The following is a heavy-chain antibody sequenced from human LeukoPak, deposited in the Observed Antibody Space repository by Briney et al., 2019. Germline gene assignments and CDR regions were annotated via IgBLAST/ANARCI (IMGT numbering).Heavy chain of an antibody. CDR1: GFTFSSYA. D-gene: IGHD2-2*01. CDR3: AREYCSSTSCYLFYYYYYGMDV. V-gene: IGHV3-30*04. J-gene: IGHJ6*04. CDR2: ISYDGSNK. Sequence: PGGSLRLSCAASGFTFSSYAMHWVRQAPGKGLEWVAVISYDGSNKYYADSVKGRFTISRDNSKNTLYLQMNSLRAEDTAVYYCAREYCSSTSCYLFYYYYYGMDVWGKGTTVTVS.